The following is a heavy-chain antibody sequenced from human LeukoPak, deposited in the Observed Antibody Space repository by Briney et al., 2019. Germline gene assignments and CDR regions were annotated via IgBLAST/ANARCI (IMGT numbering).Heavy chain of an antibody. CDR2: ISGSGDST. J-gene: IGHJ4*02. CDR3: AKTAGIAAAADFDY. Sequence: PGGSLRLSCAASGFTFSNYGMSWVRQAPGKGLEWVSSISGSGDSTYYADSVKGRFTISRDNSKNTLYLQMNSLRAEGTAVYYCAKTAGIAAAADFDYWGQGTLVTVSS. V-gene: IGHV3-23*01. D-gene: IGHD6-13*01. CDR1: GFTFSNYG.